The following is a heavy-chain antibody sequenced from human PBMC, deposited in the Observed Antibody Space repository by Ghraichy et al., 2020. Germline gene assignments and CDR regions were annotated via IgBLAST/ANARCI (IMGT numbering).Heavy chain of an antibody. J-gene: IGHJ4*02. Sequence: GESLNISCAASGFTFSSYSMNWVRQTPGKGLEWLSYISGSSNTIYYADSVKGRFIISRDNAKNSLYLQMNSLRDEDTALYYCARDGRGYSGFDPDYWGQGTLVTVSS. D-gene: IGHD5-12*01. CDR1: GFTFSSYS. CDR2: ISGSSNTI. V-gene: IGHV3-48*02. CDR3: ARDGRGYSGFDPDY.